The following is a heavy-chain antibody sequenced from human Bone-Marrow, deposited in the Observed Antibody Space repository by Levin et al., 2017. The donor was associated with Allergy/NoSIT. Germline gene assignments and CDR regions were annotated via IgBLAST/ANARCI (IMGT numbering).Heavy chain of an antibody. D-gene: IGHD6-19*01. Sequence: GGSLRLSCAASGFTFDNYAMYWVRQGPGKGLEWVAGLNWKSDNIAYSDSVKGRFTISRDNAKNSLYLQMNSLTLDDTALYYCVKDISVAGNLLFLLDSWGQGTLVTVSS. V-gene: IGHV3-9*01. CDR1: GFTFDNYA. J-gene: IGHJ4*02. CDR2: LNWKSDNI. CDR3: VKDISVAGNLLFLLDS.